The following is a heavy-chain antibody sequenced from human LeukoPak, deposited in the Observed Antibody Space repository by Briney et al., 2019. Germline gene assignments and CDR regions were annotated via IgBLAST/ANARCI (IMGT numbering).Heavy chain of an antibody. J-gene: IGHJ4*02. D-gene: IGHD6-13*01. CDR3: ARRMGSSWTFDY. V-gene: IGHV4-59*01. CDR2: VFYSGGT. CDR1: GGSISSYY. Sequence: SETLSLTCTVSGGSISSYYWSWIRQPPGKELEWIGYVFYSGGTNYNPSLKSRVTISVDTSKNQFSLKLSSVTAADTAVYYCARRMGSSWTFDYWGQGTLVTVSS.